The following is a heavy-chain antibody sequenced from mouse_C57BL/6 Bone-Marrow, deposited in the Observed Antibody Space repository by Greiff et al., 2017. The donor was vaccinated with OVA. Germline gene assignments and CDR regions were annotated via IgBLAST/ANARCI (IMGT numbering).Heavy chain of an antibody. D-gene: IGHD1-1*01. CDR1: GYTFTDYY. V-gene: IGHV1-76*01. CDR2: IYPGSGNT. CDR3: ARRGYGSTYWYFDV. Sequence: VKLQESGAELVRPGASVKLSCKASGYTFTDYYINWVKQRPGQGLEWIARIYPGSGNTYYNEKFKGKATLTAEKSSSTAYMQLSSLTSEDSAVYFCARRGYGSTYWYFDVWGTGTTVTVSS. J-gene: IGHJ1*03.